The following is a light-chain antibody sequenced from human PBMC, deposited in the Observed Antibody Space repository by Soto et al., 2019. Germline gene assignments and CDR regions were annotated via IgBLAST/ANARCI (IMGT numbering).Light chain of an antibody. CDR1: QSVSSS. CDR2: EAS. J-gene: IGKJ4*01. CDR3: QHRSDGPLT. V-gene: IGKV3-11*01. Sequence: EIVLTQSPATLSLSPGDRATLSCRAGQSVSSSLAWYQHRPGQAPRLLIYEASNRAPGVPARFSGSGSGTDFTLTISSLEPEDFAVYYCQHRSDGPLTFGGGTKVEIK.